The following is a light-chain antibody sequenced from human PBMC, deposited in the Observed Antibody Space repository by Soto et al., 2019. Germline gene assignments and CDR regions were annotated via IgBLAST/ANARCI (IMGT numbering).Light chain of an antibody. CDR3: QHFDTTPPWT. Sequence: EIVLTQSPGTLSLSQGERATLSCRASQSVDITNLAWYQQIPGQAPRLLIYGASRRATGIPDRFSVSESGTDFTLTINRLELEDFAMYYCQHFDTTPPWTFGQGTKVESK. CDR2: GAS. V-gene: IGKV3-20*01. J-gene: IGKJ1*01. CDR1: QSVDITN.